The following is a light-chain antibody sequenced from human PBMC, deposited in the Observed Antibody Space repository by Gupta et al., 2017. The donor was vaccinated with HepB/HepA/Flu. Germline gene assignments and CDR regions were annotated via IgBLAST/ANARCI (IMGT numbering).Light chain of an antibody. CDR2: DVS. CDR3: CTYAGSYVV. J-gene: IGLJ2*01. V-gene: IGLV2-11*01. CDR1: SSDVGGYNY. Sequence: HSALTQPPPVSGSPGTSGTIYCTGTSSDVGGYNYVPWYQQHPGKAPTLVIYDVSKRPSGVPDRFSGSKSGNTASLTISGLQAEDEAEYYCCTYAGSYVVFGGGTKLTVL.